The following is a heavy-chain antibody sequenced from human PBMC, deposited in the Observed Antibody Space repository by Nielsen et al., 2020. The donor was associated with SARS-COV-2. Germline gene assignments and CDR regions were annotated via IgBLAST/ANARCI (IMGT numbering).Heavy chain of an antibody. V-gene: IGHV4-39*01. Sequence: GSLRLSCTVSGGSISSSSYYWGWIRQPPGKGLEWIGSIYYSGSTYYNPSLKSRVTISVDTSKNQFSLKLSSVTAADTAVYYCARHEVGPRTVVDYWGQGTLVTVSS. CDR3: ARHEVGPRTVVDY. D-gene: IGHD2-15*01. CDR1: GGSISSSSYY. CDR2: IYYSGST. J-gene: IGHJ4*02.